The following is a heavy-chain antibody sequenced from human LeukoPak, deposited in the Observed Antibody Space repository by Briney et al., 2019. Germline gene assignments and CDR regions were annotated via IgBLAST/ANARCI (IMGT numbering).Heavy chain of an antibody. V-gene: IGHV4-39*02. J-gene: IGHJ5*02. Sequence: SETLSLTCTVSGGSISSSSYYWGWIRQPPGKGLEWIGSIYYSGSTYYNPSLKSRVTISVDTSKNQFSLKLSSVTAADTAVYYCARDYYGSRWFDPWGRGTLVTVSS. CDR3: ARDYYGSRWFDP. D-gene: IGHD3-10*01. CDR2: IYYSGST. CDR1: GGSISSSSYY.